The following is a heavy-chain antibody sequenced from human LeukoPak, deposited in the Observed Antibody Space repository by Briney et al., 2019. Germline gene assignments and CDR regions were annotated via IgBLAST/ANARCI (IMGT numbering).Heavy chain of an antibody. CDR2: ISSSSSYI. D-gene: IGHD1-26*01. V-gene: IGHV3-21*01. CDR3: ARDPVGATSGPNWFDP. J-gene: IGHJ5*02. Sequence: SGGSLRLSCAASGFTVTNNYMSWVRQAPGKGLEWVSSISSSSSYIYYADSVKGRFTISRDNAKNSLYLQMNSLRAEDTAVYYCARDPVGATSGPNWFDPWGQGTLVTVSS. CDR1: GFTVTNNY.